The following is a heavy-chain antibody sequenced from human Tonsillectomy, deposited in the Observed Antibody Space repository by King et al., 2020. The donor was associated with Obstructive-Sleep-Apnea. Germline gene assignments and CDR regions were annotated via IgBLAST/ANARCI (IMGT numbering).Heavy chain of an antibody. CDR2: IIPFYGTP. Sequence: QLVQSGAEVKRPGSSVKISCMASGYTFSNYAVNWGRQAPGKGLEWMGGIIPFYGTPKYAQKLQDRVTITADESTSTAYMELGSLTSEDTADYYCARAIIALSAFVAFWEWGQGTLVTVSS. D-gene: IGHD1-26*01. J-gene: IGHJ4*02. V-gene: IGHV1-69*12. CDR3: ARAIIALSAFVAFWE. CDR1: GYTFSNYA.